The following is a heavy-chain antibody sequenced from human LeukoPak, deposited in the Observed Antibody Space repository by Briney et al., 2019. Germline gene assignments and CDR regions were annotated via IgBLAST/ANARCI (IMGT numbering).Heavy chain of an antibody. CDR3: ARGSIVGATIDY. J-gene: IGHJ4*02. D-gene: IGHD1-26*01. V-gene: IGHV1-69*04. Sequence: SVKVSCKASGGTFSSYAISWVRQAPGQGLEWMGRIIPILGIANYAQKFQGRVTITADKSTSTAYMELSSLRSEDTAVYYCARGSIVGATIDYWGQGTLVTVSS. CDR1: GGTFSSYA. CDR2: IIPILGIA.